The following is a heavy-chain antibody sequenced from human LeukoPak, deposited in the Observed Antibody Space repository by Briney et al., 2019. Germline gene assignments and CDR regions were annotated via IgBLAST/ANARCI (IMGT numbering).Heavy chain of an antibody. V-gene: IGHV3-74*01. CDR3: ARDLNSDY. Sequence: GGSLRLSCAASGFTFSIYAMSWVRQAPGKGLMWVSHIDDDGSTTTAYADSVKRRFTISSDNAKNTLYLQMNSLRAEDTAVYYCARDLNSDYWGQGTLVTASS. J-gene: IGHJ4*02. CDR2: IDDDGSTT. CDR1: GFTFSIYA.